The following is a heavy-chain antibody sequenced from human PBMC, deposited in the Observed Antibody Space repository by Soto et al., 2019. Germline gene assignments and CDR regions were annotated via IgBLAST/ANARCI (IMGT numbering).Heavy chain of an antibody. CDR3: ARDSGIAAAGTFDY. D-gene: IGHD6-13*01. CDR2: IYYSGST. J-gene: IGHJ4*02. Sequence: SETLSLTCTVSGGSISSGGYYWSWIRQHPGKGLEWIGYIYYSGSTYYNPSLKSRVTISVDTSKNQFSLKLSSVTVADTAVYYCARDSGIAAAGTFDYWGQGTLVTVSS. V-gene: IGHV4-31*03. CDR1: GGSISSGGYY.